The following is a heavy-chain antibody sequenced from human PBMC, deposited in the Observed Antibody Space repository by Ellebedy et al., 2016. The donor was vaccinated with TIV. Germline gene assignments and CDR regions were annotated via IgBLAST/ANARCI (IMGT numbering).Heavy chain of an antibody. J-gene: IGHJ5*02. CDR1: GYTFAGYY. Sequence: ASVKVSCKASGYTFAGYYLHWVRQAPGQGLEWMGWINPNSGGTNYAQNFQGRVTMTRDTAISTVYMELSRLTSDDTAVYYCARGSLIFVVPTGKRQVLSWFDPWGPGTLVTVSS. V-gene: IGHV1-2*02. CDR3: ARGSLIFVVPTGKRQVLSWFDP. D-gene: IGHD3-3*01. CDR2: INPNSGGT.